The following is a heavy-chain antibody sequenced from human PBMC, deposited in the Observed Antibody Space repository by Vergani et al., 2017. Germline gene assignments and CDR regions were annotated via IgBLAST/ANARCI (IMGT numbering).Heavy chain of an antibody. CDR2: ISAYNGNT. CDR1: GYTFSSYG. D-gene: IGHD2-2*02. V-gene: IGHV1-18*01. Sequence: HVEMVQSGAEAKKPGASVKVSCTASGYTFSSYGVTWVRQAPGQGLEWMGWISAYNGNTIYAQKFQGRVIMTTDTSTSTAYMELRSLKSDDTAVYYCARDDCSSTSGYRASDAFDIWGQGTMVTVSS. J-gene: IGHJ3*02. CDR3: ARDDCSSTSGYRASDAFDI.